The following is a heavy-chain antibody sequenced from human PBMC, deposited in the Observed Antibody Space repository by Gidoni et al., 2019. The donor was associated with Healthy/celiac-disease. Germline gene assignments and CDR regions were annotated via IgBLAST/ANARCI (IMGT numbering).Heavy chain of an antibody. D-gene: IGHD3-10*01. Sequence: EVQLVESGGGLVKPGGSLRLSCAASGFTFSSYSMNWVRQAPGTGLEWVSSISSSSSYIYYADSVKGRFTISRDNAKNSLYLQMNSLRAEDTAVYYCARVSGTEGFDYWGQGTLVTVSS. J-gene: IGHJ4*02. V-gene: IGHV3-21*01. CDR1: GFTFSSYS. CDR3: ARVSGTEGFDY. CDR2: ISSSSSYI.